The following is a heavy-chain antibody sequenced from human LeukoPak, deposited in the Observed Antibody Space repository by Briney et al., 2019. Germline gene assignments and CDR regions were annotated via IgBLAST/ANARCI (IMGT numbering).Heavy chain of an antibody. CDR1: GFTFDDYG. CDR3: SRTYGDYFDF. J-gene: IGHJ4*02. Sequence: PGGSLRLSCAASGFTFDDYGMSWVRQAPGKGLEWVSGINWSGSSTGYADSAKGRFTISRDNAKNSLYLQMNSLRAEDYCARVDSRTYGDYFDFWGQGTLVTVSS. D-gene: IGHD4-17*01. CDR2: INWSGSST. V-gene: IGHV3-20*01.